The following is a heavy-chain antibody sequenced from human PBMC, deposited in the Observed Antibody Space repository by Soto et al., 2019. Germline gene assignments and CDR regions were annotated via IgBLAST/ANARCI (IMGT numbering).Heavy chain of an antibody. J-gene: IGHJ5*02. CDR2: IIPIFGTA. CDR1: GGTFSSYA. CDR3: ARDRGPSSGYYPYWFDP. V-gene: IGHV1-69*12. D-gene: IGHD3-22*01. Sequence: QVQLVQSGAEVKKPGSSVKVSCKASGGTFSSYAITWVRQAPGQGLEWMGGIIPIFGTANYAQKFQARVTITADEATSAAFMERSSLIAEDTAVYYCARDRGPSSGYYPYWFDPWGQGTLVTVSS.